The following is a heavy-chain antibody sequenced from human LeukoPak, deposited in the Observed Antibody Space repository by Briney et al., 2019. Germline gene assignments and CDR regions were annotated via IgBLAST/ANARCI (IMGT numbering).Heavy chain of an antibody. D-gene: IGHD2-15*01. CDR2: IFYGDSDT. J-gene: IGHJ4*02. Sequence: PGESLKISCKTSGYRFSGYWIGWVRQMPGRGLEWMGIIFYGDSDTRYSPSFQGQVTISADKSTSTAYLQWGSLKASDTAMYYCARSYCSGGSCYIDYWGQGTLVTVSS. CDR1: GYRFSGYW. CDR3: ARSYCSGGSCYIDY. V-gene: IGHV5-51*01.